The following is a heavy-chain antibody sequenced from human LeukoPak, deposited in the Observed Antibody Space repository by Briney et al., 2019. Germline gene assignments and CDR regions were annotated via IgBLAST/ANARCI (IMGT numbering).Heavy chain of an antibody. Sequence: SETLSLTCAVSGGSISSSNWWSWVRQPPGKGLEWIGEINHSGSTNYNPSLKSRVTISVDTSKNQFSLKLSSVTAADTAVYYCARHLRQWLVRYFDYWGQGTLVTVSS. CDR2: INHSGST. V-gene: IGHV4-4*02. D-gene: IGHD6-19*01. CDR3: ARHLRQWLVRYFDY. CDR1: GGSISSSNW. J-gene: IGHJ4*02.